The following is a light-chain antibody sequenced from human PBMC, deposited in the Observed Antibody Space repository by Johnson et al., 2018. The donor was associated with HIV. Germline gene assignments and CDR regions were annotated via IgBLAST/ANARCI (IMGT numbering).Light chain of an antibody. CDR2: ENN. CDR1: SSNIGNNY. Sequence: AALTQPPSVSAAPGQKVTISCSGSSSNIGNNYVSWYQQLPGTAPKLLIYENNKRPSGIPDRFSGSKSGTSATLGITGLQTGDEADYYCGTWDNSLSGTYVFGTGTKVTVL. J-gene: IGLJ1*01. V-gene: IGLV1-51*02. CDR3: GTWDNSLSGTYV.